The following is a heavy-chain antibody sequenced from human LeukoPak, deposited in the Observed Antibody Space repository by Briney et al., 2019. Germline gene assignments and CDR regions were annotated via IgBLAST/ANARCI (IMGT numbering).Heavy chain of an antibody. D-gene: IGHD2-2*01. CDR2: ISSSSSFI. V-gene: IGHV3-21*01. CDR1: GFTFSSYS. J-gene: IGHJ4*02. CDR3: ARDPPLGYCSSTSCPHLDY. Sequence: GGSLRLSCAAPGFTFSSYSMNWVRQAPGKGLEWVSSISSSSSFIYYADSVKGRFTISRDNAKNSLYLQMNSLRAEDTAVYYCARDPPLGYCSSTSCPHLDYWGQGTLVTVSS.